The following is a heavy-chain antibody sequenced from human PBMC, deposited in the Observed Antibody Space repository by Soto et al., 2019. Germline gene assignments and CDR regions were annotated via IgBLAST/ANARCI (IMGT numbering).Heavy chain of an antibody. J-gene: IGHJ4*02. CDR1: VFTFRSYA. CDR3: AREGNTGSKSGILDY. V-gene: IGHV3-30-3*01. CDR2: ISYDGSNK. Sequence: SXRRSYAACVFTFRSYAMHWVRQAPGKGLEWVAVISYDGSNKYYADSVKGRFTISRDNSKNTLYLQMNSLRAEDTAVYYCAREGNTGSKSGILDYWGQGTLVTVYS. D-gene: IGHD3-10*01.